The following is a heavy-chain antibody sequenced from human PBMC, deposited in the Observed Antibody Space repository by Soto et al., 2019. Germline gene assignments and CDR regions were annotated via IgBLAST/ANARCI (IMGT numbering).Heavy chain of an antibody. Sequence: QVQLVESGGGLVKPGGSLRLSCAASGFTFSDYYMSWIRQAPGKGLEWVSYISSSGSTIYYADSVKGRFPISRDNAKHSQYLQMNSLRAEDTAVYYCARDQNRYSSPRVVGYWGQGTLVTVSS. CDR1: GFTFSDYY. CDR2: ISSSGSTI. CDR3: ARDQNRYSSPRVVGY. J-gene: IGHJ4*02. V-gene: IGHV3-11*01. D-gene: IGHD6-13*01.